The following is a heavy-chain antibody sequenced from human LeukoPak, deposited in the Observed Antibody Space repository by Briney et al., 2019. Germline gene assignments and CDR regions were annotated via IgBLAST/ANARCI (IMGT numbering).Heavy chain of an antibody. CDR2: INPNSGGT. Sequence: HRASVKVSXKASGYTFTGYYMHWVRQAPGQGLEWMGRINPNSGGTNYAQKFQGRVTMTRDTSISTAYMELSRLRSDDTAVYYCARRPVMCGGDCYYFDYWGQGTLVTVSS. D-gene: IGHD2-21*02. CDR1: GYTFTGYY. V-gene: IGHV1-2*06. CDR3: ARRPVMCGGDCYYFDY. J-gene: IGHJ4*02.